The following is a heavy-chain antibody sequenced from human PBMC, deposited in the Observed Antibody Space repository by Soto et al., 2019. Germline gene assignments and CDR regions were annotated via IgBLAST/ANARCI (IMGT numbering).Heavy chain of an antibody. V-gene: IGHV4-30-4*01. CDR1: GGSISSGDYY. D-gene: IGHD4-17*01. J-gene: IGHJ6*02. Sequence: SETLSLTCTVSGGSISSGDYYWSWIRQPPGKGLEWIGYIYYSGSTYYNPSLKSRVTISVDTSKNQFSLKLSSVTAADTAVYYCARDITVTSWADGMDVWGQGTTVTVSS. CDR2: IYYSGST. CDR3: ARDITVTSWADGMDV.